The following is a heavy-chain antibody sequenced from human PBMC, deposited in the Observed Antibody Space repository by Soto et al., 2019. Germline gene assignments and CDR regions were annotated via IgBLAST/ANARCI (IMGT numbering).Heavy chain of an antibody. CDR3: ARSIHDFWSGYPQGFFDY. Sequence: LRLSCAASGFTFRTYAMHWVRQAPGKGLEYISAISSNGGSTFYADSVQGRFTISRDNSKNTLYLQVGSLRAEDMAVYYCARSIHDFWSGYPQGFFDYWGQGTLVTVSS. V-gene: IGHV3-64*02. CDR2: ISSNGGST. J-gene: IGHJ4*02. D-gene: IGHD3-3*01. CDR1: GFTFRTYA.